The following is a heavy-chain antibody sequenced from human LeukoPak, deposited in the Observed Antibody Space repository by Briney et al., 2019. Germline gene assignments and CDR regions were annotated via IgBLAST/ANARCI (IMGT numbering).Heavy chain of an antibody. V-gene: IGHV5-51*01. CDR1: GYSFTSYW. CDR3: ARQGGITIFGAVPDYYYMDV. D-gene: IGHD3-3*01. Sequence: GESLKISCKGSGYSFTSYWIGWVRQMPGKGLEWMGIIYPGDSDTRYSPSFQGQVTISADKSISTAYLQWSSLKASDTAMYYCARQGGITIFGAVPDYYYMDVWGKGTTVTVSS. J-gene: IGHJ6*03. CDR2: IYPGDSDT.